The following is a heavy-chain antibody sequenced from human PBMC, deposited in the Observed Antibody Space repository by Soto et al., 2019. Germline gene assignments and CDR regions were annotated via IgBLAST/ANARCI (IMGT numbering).Heavy chain of an antibody. D-gene: IGHD1-1*01. J-gene: IGHJ4*02. V-gene: IGHV1-69*12. CDR1: GGTFSSYA. CDR2: IIPIFGTA. Sequence: QVQLVQTGAEVKKPGSSVKVSCKASGGTFSSYAISWVRQAPGQGLEWMGGIIPIFGTANYAQKFQGRVTITADESTSTAYMELSSLRSEDTAVYYCAREEYNWNETSYFDYWGQGTLVTVSS. CDR3: AREEYNWNETSYFDY.